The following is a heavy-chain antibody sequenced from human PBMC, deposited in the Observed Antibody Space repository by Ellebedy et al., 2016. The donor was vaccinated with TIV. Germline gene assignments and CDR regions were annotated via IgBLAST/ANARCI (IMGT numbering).Heavy chain of an antibody. CDR2: INHSGST. V-gene: IGHV4-34*01. J-gene: IGHJ6*03. CDR1: GGSFSGYY. Sequence: MPSETLSLTCAVYGGSFSGYYWSWIRQPPGQGLEWIGEINHSGSTNFNPSLKSRVTISVDTSKNQFSLKLSSVTAADTAVYYCASVTGTTGYSYYYMDVWGKGTTVTVSS. CDR3: ASVTGTTGYSYYYMDV. D-gene: IGHD1-20*01.